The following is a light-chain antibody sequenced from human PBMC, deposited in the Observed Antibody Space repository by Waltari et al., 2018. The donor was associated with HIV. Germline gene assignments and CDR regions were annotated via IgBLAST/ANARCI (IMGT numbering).Light chain of an antibody. Sequence: HSALTQPRSVSGSPGQSVTLPCTGTGNDIGTYDYVSWYQQHPGSAPRVLIYDVSKRPSGVPDRFSGAKSGNTASLTISDLQADDEAYYYCCSFAGDYTYYVLGSGTEVTVL. CDR1: GNDIGTYDY. V-gene: IGLV2-11*01. CDR3: CSFAGDYTYYV. J-gene: IGLJ1*01. CDR2: DVS.